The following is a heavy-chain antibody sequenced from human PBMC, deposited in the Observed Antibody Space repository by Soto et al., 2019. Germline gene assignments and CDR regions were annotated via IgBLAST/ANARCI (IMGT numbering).Heavy chain of an antibody. J-gene: IGHJ6*02. CDR2: LSYEGSNK. D-gene: IGHD1-26*01. V-gene: IGHV3-30-3*01. CDR1: GFTFSSNA. Sequence: QVQLVESGGGVVQPGRSLRLSCAASGFTFSSNAMHWVRQAPGKGLEWVAVLSYEGSNKYYADAVKGRFPSSRDNFKTPRHLQMDSVRTEETALSYCAREVERGSSEIYSSISVMDVWGQGTTV. CDR3: AREVERGSSEIYSSISVMDV.